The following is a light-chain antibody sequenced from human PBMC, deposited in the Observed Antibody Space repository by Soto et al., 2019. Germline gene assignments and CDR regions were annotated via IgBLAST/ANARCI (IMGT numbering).Light chain of an antibody. J-gene: IGKJ1*01. V-gene: IGKV1-17*03. Sequence: DIQMTQSPSAMSASVGDRVTITCLASQDINNYLAWFQQKPGKVPQRLIYAASNLQSGVPSRFSGSGSGTEFTLTISSLQPDDFATYYCQHYNSYSEAFGQGTKVDIK. CDR3: QHYNSYSEA. CDR2: AAS. CDR1: QDINNY.